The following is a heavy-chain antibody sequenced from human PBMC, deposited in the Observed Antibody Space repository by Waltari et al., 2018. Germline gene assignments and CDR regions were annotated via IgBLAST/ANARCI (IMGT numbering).Heavy chain of an antibody. CDR1: GYTFTSYA. D-gene: IGHD3-3*01. V-gene: IGHV7-4-1*02. CDR3: ARDAVRFLEESV. Sequence: VQLVQSGSELKKPGASVKVSCKASGYTFTSYAMNWVRQAPGQGLEWMGWINTNTGNPTYAQGFTGRFVCSLDNSVSTAYLKISCLKAEDTAVYYCARDAVRFLEESVWGQGTTVTVSS. CDR2: INTNTGNP. J-gene: IGHJ6*02.